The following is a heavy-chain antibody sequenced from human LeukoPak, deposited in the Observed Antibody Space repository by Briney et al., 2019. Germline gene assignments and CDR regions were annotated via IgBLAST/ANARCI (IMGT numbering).Heavy chain of an antibody. V-gene: IGHV4-34*01. J-gene: IGHJ4*02. D-gene: IGHD6-25*01. CDR2: INHSGST. Sequence: SETLSLTCAVYGGSFSGYYWSWIRQPPGKGLEWIGEINHSGSTNYNPSLKSRVTISVDTSKNQFSLKLSSVTAADTAVYYCARVGSGWHGGFDYWGQGTLVTVSS. CDR1: GGSFSGYY. CDR3: ARVGSGWHGGFDY.